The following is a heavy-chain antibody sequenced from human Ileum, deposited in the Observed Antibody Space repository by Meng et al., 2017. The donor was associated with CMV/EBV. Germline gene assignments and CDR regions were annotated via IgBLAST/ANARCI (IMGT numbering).Heavy chain of an antibody. J-gene: IGHJ4*02. CDR1: QFTLSDNI. D-gene: IGHD6-19*01. CDR2: VNSKNTAT. CDR3: VRSSGWALFDY. V-gene: IGHV1-2*02. Sequence: QWQLGPSRDEMKKPGASAMVACTTSQFTLSDNIIHCVRQAPGQGLEWMGWVNSKNTATNYARKFQGRVSMTRDTSISTAHMELSRLMSDDTAVYYCVRSSGWALFDYWGQGTLVTVSS.